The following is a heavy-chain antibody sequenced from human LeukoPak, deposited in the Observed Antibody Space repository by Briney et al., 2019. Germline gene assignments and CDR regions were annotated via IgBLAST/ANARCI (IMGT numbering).Heavy chain of an antibody. CDR1: GFTFSSYS. Sequence: GGSLRLSCAASGFTFSSYSMNWVRQAPGKGLEWVSYISSSSSTIYYADSVKGRFTISRDNAKSSLYLQMNSLRAEDTAVYYCARTLIVVVTEVGFDYWGQRTLVTVSS. CDR3: ARTLIVVVTEVGFDY. J-gene: IGHJ4*02. CDR2: ISSSSSTI. V-gene: IGHV3-48*01. D-gene: IGHD3-22*01.